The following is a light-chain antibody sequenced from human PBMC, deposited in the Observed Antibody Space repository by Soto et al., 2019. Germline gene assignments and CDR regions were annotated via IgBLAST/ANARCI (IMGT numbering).Light chain of an antibody. CDR2: EAS. J-gene: IGKJ1*01. V-gene: IGKV1-5*01. CDR3: LLDYAYFWA. CDR1: QSISSW. Sequence: DIQMTQSPSTLSASVGDRVTITCRASQSISSWTAWYQQKPEKAPKLLIYEASSLQSGVPSRFSGSVFGTDFTLTINSLQPEDFATYYCLLDYAYFWAFGQGAKVDIK.